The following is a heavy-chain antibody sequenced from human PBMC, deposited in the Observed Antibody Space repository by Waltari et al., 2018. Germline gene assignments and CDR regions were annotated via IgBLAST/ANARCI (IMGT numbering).Heavy chain of an antibody. Sequence: QARVVQSGAGVRKPGASVKFSCKVPGYTLTGLPMHWVRRFPEKGLEWMGRFDPENGKTIYAQKFQGRVTMTEDTSIDTAYMELSSLRSEDTAVYYCHLMARHIVVMAAATPSYYSYMDVWGRGTTVTVSS. CDR1: GYTLTGLP. CDR2: FDPENGKT. CDR3: HLMARHIVVMAAATPSYYSYMDV. V-gene: IGHV1-24*01. D-gene: IGHD2-15*01. J-gene: IGHJ6*03.